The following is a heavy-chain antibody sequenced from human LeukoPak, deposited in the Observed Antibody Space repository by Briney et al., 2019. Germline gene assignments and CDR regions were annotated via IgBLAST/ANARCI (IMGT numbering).Heavy chain of an antibody. CDR1: GFTFSSYS. D-gene: IGHD3-10*01. V-gene: IGHV3-74*01. CDR3: AKDLHYGSADY. Sequence: GGSLRLSCAASGFTFSSYSMNRVRQAPGKGLVWVSFINPDGSTTNYADSVKGRFTISRDNAKNALYLQMNSLRAEDTAVYYCAKDLHYGSADYWGQGTLVTVSS. CDR2: INPDGSTT. J-gene: IGHJ4*02.